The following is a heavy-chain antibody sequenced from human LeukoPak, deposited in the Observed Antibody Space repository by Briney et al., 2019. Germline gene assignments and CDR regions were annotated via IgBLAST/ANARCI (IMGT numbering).Heavy chain of an antibody. CDR2: ISSSSRYI. J-gene: IGHJ4*02. V-gene: IGHV3-21*01. CDR3: ARDKIGGSYED. D-gene: IGHD1-26*01. Sequence: GGPLRLSCAASEFTFNIYTMNWVRQAPGKGLEWVSSISSSSRYIYYADSVKGRFTISRDNANRLLYLQMTSLRGEDTAVYFCARDKIGGSYEDWGQGTLVTVSS. CDR1: EFTFNIYT.